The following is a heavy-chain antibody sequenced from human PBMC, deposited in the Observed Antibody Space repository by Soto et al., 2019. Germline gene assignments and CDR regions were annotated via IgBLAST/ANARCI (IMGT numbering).Heavy chain of an antibody. Sequence: EVQLVESGGGLVQSGKSLRLSCAASGLTFDDYAMHWVRRAPGKDLEWVSGISWNSGSIGYADSVKGRFTISRDNAKNSLYLQMNSLRAGDTALYYCASGRGYDILTGYYPYFDHWGQGTLVTVSS. V-gene: IGHV3-9*01. J-gene: IGHJ4*02. CDR3: ASGRGYDILTGYYPYFDH. CDR1: GLTFDDYA. D-gene: IGHD3-9*01. CDR2: ISWNSGSI.